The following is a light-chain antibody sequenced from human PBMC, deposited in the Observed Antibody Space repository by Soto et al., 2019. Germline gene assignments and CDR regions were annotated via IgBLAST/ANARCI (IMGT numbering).Light chain of an antibody. J-gene: IGKJ1*01. Sequence: EIVMTQSPGTLSVSPGERATLSCRASQSVSSNLAWYQQQPGQGPRLLIYGASTRAAGIPARFSGSGSGTEFTLTISSLQSEDFAVYYCQQYHNSPTFGQGTKVDIK. V-gene: IGKV3D-15*01. CDR2: GAS. CDR1: QSVSSN. CDR3: QQYHNSPT.